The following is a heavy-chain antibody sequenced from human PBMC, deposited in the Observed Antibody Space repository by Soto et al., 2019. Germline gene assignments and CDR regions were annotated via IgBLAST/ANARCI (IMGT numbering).Heavy chain of an antibody. Sequence: GGSLRLSCAASGFTFSSYGMHWVRQTPGKGLEWVAVISYDGSNKYYADSVKGRFTISRDNSKNTLYLQMNSLRAEDTAVYYCAKDLRYSRQYYYYYGMDVWGQGTTVTVSS. V-gene: IGHV3-30*18. CDR1: GFTFSSYG. CDR3: AKDLRYSRQYYYYYGMDV. J-gene: IGHJ6*02. CDR2: ISYDGSNK. D-gene: IGHD2-15*01.